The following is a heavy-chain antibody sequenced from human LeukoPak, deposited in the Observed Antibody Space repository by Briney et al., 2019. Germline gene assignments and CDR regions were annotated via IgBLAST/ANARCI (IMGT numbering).Heavy chain of an antibody. Sequence: GASVKVSCKAPGYTFTSYGISWVRQAPGQGLEWMGWISAYNGNTNYAQKLQGRVTMTTDTSTSTAYMELRSLRSDDTAVYYCASVVVDYYDSSGYYYYFDYWGQGTLVTVSS. J-gene: IGHJ4*02. CDR1: GYTFTSYG. V-gene: IGHV1-18*01. D-gene: IGHD3-22*01. CDR2: ISAYNGNT. CDR3: ASVVVDYYDSSGYYYYFDY.